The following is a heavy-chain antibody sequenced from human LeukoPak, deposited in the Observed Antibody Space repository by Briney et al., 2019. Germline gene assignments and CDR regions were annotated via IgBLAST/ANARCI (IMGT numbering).Heavy chain of an antibody. CDR3: ARDPEGYYDILTGWTLNWFDP. V-gene: IGHV3-30*04. CDR1: GFTFSSYA. CDR2: ISYDGSNK. J-gene: IGHJ5*02. D-gene: IGHD3-9*01. Sequence: PGRSLRLSCAASGFTFSSYAMHWVRQAPGKGLEWVAVISYDGSNKYYADSVKGRLTISRDNSKNTLYLQMNSLRAEDTAVYYCARDPEGYYDILTGWTLNWFDPWGQGTLVTVSS.